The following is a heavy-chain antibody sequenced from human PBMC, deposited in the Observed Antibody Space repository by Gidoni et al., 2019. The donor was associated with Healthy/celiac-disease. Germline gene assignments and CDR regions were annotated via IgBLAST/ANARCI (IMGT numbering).Heavy chain of an antibody. V-gene: IGHV4-59*01. CDR3: ARVLGGSGSYSFDY. Sequence: QVQLPESGPGLVKPSETLSLTCTVSGGSISSYYWSWIRQPPGKGLEWIGYIYYSGSTNYNPSLKSRVTISVDTSKNQFSLKLSSVTAADTAVYYCARVLGGSGSYSFDYWGQGTLVTVSS. CDR1: GGSISSYY. J-gene: IGHJ4*02. CDR2: IYYSGST. D-gene: IGHD3-10*01.